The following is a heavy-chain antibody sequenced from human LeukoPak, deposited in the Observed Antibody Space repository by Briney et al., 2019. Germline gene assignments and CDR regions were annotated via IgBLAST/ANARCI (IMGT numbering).Heavy chain of an antibody. CDR2: IYPGDSDT. D-gene: IGHD3-3*01. Sequence: GESLKISCKGSGYSFTSYWIGWVRQMPGKGLEWMGIIYPGDSDTRYSPSFQGQVTISVDKSISTAYLQWSSLKASDTAMYYCARHDSRFLESYGMDVWGQGTTVTVSS. J-gene: IGHJ6*02. V-gene: IGHV5-51*01. CDR1: GYSFTSYW. CDR3: ARHDSRFLESYGMDV.